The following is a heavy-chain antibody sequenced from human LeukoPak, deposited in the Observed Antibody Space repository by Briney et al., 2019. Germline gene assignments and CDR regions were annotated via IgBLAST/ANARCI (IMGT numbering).Heavy chain of an antibody. Sequence: GGSLRLSCAASGFTFSGCWMTWVRQAPGKGLEWVSAISGSGDNTYYADSVKGRFTISGDNSKITLLLQMNSLRAEDTAVYYCAKGSRDTMYYFDYWGQGTLVTVSS. CDR2: ISGSGDNT. CDR1: GFTFSGCW. V-gene: IGHV3-23*01. J-gene: IGHJ4*02. CDR3: AKGSRDTMYYFDY. D-gene: IGHD3-3*01.